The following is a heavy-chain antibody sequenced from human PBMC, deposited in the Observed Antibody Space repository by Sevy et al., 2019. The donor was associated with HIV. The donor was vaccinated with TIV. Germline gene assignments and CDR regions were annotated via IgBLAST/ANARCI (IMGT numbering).Heavy chain of an antibody. J-gene: IGHJ4*02. CDR2: INPNSGGT. V-gene: IGHV1-2*02. D-gene: IGHD3-22*01. Sequence: ASVKVSCKASGYTFTGYYMHWVRQAPGQGLEWMGWINPNSGGTNYAQKFQDRVTMTRDTSISTAYMELSRLRSDDTAVYYCARDLAYYDSSGYLPALDYFDYWGQGTLVTVSS. CDR1: GYTFTGYY. CDR3: ARDLAYYDSSGYLPALDYFDY.